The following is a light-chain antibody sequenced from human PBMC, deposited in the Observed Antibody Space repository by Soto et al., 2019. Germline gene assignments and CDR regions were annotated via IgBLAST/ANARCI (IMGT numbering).Light chain of an antibody. J-gene: IGKJ5*01. V-gene: IGKV3-11*01. CDR1: QSVSSY. CDR3: QQRSSWPPT. Sequence: IVLTQSPATLSLSPGERATLSCRASQSVSSYLAWYKQRPGQAPRLLIYDASNRATGVPARFSGSGSGTDFTLTISSLEPEDFAVYYCQQRSSWPPTFGQGTRLEIK. CDR2: DAS.